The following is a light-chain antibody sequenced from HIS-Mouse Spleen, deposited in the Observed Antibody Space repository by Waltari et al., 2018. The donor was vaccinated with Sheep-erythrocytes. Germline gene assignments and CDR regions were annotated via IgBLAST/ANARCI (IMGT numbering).Light chain of an antibody. J-gene: IGLJ2*01. Sequence: SYELTQPPSASVSPGQTASITCAGVKLGDKYACWYQQKPGQSPVLVIYQDSKRPSGIPERFSGSKSGNTTTLTISGTQAMDEADYYCQAWDSSTEVFGGGTKLTVL. CDR1: KLGDKY. CDR2: QDS. V-gene: IGLV3-1*01. CDR3: QAWDSSTEV.